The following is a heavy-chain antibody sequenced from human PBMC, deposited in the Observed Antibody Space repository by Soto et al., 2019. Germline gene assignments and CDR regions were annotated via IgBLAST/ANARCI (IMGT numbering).Heavy chain of an antibody. D-gene: IGHD6-13*01. CDR3: ARDLRIAAANDAFDI. CDR1: GFTFSDYY. V-gene: IGHV3-11*01. J-gene: IGHJ3*02. Sequence: GGSLRLSCAASGFTFSDYYMSWIRQAPGKGLEWVSYISSSGSTIYYADSVKGRFTISSDNAKNSLYLQMNSLRAEDTAVYYGARDLRIAAANDAFDIWGQGTMVTGSS. CDR2: ISSSGSTI.